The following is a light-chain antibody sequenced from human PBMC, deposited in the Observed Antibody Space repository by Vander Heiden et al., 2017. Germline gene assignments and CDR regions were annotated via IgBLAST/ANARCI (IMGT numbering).Light chain of an antibody. CDR2: EVT. CDR3: CSYAGTSTYV. V-gene: IGLV2-23*02. J-gene: IGLJ1*01. CDR1: SSDVGSYNL. Sequence: QSALPQPASVSGSPGQPITTSCTGTSSDVGSYNLVSWYQQHPGKAPKLMIYEVTKRPSGVSNRFSGSKSGNTASLTISGLQAEDEADYHCCSYAGTSTYVFGTGTKVAVL.